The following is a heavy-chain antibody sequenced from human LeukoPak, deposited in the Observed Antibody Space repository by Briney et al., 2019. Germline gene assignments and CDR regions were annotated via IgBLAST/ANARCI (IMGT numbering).Heavy chain of an antibody. CDR3: ARSYY. J-gene: IGHJ4*02. CDR2: IKHDGSGK. Sequence: GGSLRLSCAVSGFTFSSYWMSWVRQAPGKGLEWVASIKHDGSGKYYVGSMKGRFTISTDNVKNSLYLQMNSLRVEDTAVYYCARSYYWGQGTLVTVSS. CDR1: GFTFSSYW. V-gene: IGHV3-7*01.